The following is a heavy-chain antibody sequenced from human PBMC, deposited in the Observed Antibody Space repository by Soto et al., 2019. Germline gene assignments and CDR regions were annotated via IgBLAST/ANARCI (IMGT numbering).Heavy chain of an antibody. CDR3: ASGAQGVGGNSLGY. J-gene: IGHJ4*02. V-gene: IGHV1-69*13. Sequence: SVKVSCKASGGTFSSYAISWVRQAPGQGLEWMGGIIPIFGTANYAQKFQGRVTITADESTSTAYMELSSLRSEDTAVYYCASGAQGVGGNSLGYWGQGTLVTVSS. CDR2: IIPIFGTA. D-gene: IGHD6-19*01. CDR1: GGTFSSYA.